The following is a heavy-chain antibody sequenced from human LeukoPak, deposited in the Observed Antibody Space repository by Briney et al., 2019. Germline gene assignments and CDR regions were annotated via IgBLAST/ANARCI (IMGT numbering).Heavy chain of an antibody. V-gene: IGHV1-18*01. Sequence: GASVKVSCKASGYTFTSYGISWVRQAPGQGLEWMGWISAYNGYRNYAQKFQGRVTMTTDTSTSTAYMELRSLRSDDTAVYYCAREEDEYCSGGSCYSNWFDPWGQGTLVTVSS. CDR3: AREEDEYCSGGSCYSNWFDP. D-gene: IGHD2-15*01. CDR2: ISAYNGYR. CDR1: GYTFTSYG. J-gene: IGHJ5*02.